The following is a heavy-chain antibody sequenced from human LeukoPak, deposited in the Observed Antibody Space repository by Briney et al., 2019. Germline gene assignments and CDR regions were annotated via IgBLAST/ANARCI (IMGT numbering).Heavy chain of an antibody. D-gene: IGHD3-16*01. J-gene: IGHJ5*02. CDR2: IYYSGST. V-gene: IGHV4-39*01. Sequence: KPSETLSLTCTVSGGSISSSSYYWGWIRQPPGKGLEWIGSIYYSGSTYYNPSLKSRVTISVDTSKNQFSLKLSSVTAADTAVYYCARHYMINAVDWFDPWGQGTLVTVSS. CDR3: ARHYMINAVDWFDP. CDR1: GGSISSSSYY.